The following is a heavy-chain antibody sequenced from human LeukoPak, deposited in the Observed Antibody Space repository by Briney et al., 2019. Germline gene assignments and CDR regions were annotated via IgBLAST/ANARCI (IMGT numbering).Heavy chain of an antibody. CDR2: IIPIFGTA. CDR3: ASRPYFDWSRRGFDP. D-gene: IGHD3-9*01. V-gene: IGHV1-69*06. Sequence: SVKVSCTASGGTFSSYAISWVRQAPGQGLEWMGGIIPIFGTANYAQKFQGRVTITADKSTSTAYMELSSLRSEDTAVYYCASRPYFDWSRRGFDPWGQGTLVTVSS. J-gene: IGHJ5*02. CDR1: GGTFSSYA.